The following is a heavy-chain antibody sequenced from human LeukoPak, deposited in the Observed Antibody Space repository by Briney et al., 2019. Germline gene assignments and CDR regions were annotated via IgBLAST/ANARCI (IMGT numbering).Heavy chain of an antibody. Sequence: SETLSLTCTVSGGSISSSSYYWGWIRQPPGKGLEWIGSIYYSGSTYYNPSLKSRVTISVDTSKNQFSLKLSSVTAADTAVYYCARESPPDWQWLTQGYAFDIWGQGTMVTVSS. CDR1: GGSISSSSYY. CDR2: IYYSGST. V-gene: IGHV4-39*07. D-gene: IGHD6-19*01. J-gene: IGHJ3*02. CDR3: ARESPPDWQWLTQGYAFDI.